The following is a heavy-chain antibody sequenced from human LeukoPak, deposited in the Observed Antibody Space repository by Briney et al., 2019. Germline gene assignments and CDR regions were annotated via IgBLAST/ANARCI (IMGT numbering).Heavy chain of an antibody. V-gene: IGHV4-59*01. Sequence: SETLSLTCTVSGGPLSCYYWLWIRQPPGKGLEWIGYIYDIGSTNYIPSPKSPVTISVDTSKNQFSLKLSSVTAADTAVYYCARVKTAGPWGYYYYGMDVWGQGTTVTVSS. CDR1: GGPLSCYY. CDR2: IYDIGST. D-gene: IGHD6-13*01. J-gene: IGHJ6*02. CDR3: ARVKTAGPWGYYYYGMDV.